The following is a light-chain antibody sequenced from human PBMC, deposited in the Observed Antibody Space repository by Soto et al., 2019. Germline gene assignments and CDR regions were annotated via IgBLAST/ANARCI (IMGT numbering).Light chain of an antibody. CDR3: QQSYSYPYT. J-gene: IGKJ2*01. V-gene: IGKV1-39*01. Sequence: DIQMTQSPSSLSASLGDRVTFTCRTSQNIATFLNWYQQRPGNAPSLLIYGSSNLQGGVPSRFSGSGSGTDFTLTITSLQAEDFATYNCQQSYSYPYTFGQGTKLEI. CDR1: QNIATF. CDR2: GSS.